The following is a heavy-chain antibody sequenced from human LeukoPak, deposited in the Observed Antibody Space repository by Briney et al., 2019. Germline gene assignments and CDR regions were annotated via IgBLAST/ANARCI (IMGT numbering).Heavy chain of an antibody. CDR1: GFTFSSYG. CDR2: IRYDGSNK. CDR3: ARGGLRHNWFDP. J-gene: IGHJ5*02. V-gene: IGHV3-30*02. D-gene: IGHD5-12*01. Sequence: GGSLRLSCAASGFTFSSYGMHWVRQAPGKGLEWVAFIRYDGSNKYYADSVKGRFTISRDNSKNTLYLQMNSLRAEDTAVYYCARGGLRHNWFDPWGQGTLVTVSS.